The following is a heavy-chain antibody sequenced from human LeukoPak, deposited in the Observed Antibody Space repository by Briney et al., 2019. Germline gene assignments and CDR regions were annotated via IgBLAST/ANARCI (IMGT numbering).Heavy chain of an antibody. Sequence: GGSLRLSCAASGFTFSSYSMNWVRQAPGKGLEWVSSISSSSYIYYADSVKGRFTISRDNAKNSLYLQMNSLRAEDTAVYYCASPDSYGYNPFDYWGQGTLVTVSS. V-gene: IGHV3-21*01. CDR3: ASPDSYGYNPFDY. D-gene: IGHD5-18*01. CDR1: GFTFSSYS. J-gene: IGHJ4*02. CDR2: ISSSSYI.